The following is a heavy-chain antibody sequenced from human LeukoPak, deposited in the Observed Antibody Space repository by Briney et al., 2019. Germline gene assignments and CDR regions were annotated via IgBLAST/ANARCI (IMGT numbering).Heavy chain of an antibody. Sequence: SETLSLTCAVYGGSFSGYYWSWIRQPPGKGLEWIGEINHSGSINYNPSLKSRVTISVDTSKNQFSLKLSSVTAADTAVYYCASNGGQIVGATRKFDYWGQGTLVTVSS. CDR2: INHSGSI. CDR1: GGSFSGYY. J-gene: IGHJ4*02. D-gene: IGHD1-26*01. V-gene: IGHV4-34*01. CDR3: ASNGGQIVGATRKFDY.